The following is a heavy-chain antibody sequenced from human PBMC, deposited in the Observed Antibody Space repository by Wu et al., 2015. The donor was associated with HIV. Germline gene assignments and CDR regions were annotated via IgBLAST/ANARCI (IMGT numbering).Heavy chain of an antibody. Sequence: QVQLIQSGAEVKKPGASVKVSCKVSGYTLTEFSMHWVRQAPGKGLEWVGGFDPEDGDTIYAQKLQGRVTMTTDTSTDTAYMELRRLRSDDTAVYFCAIGQTITIIDYYYMDVWGKGTAVTVS. CDR2: FDPEDGDT. CDR1: GYTLTEFS. CDR3: AIGQTITIIDYYYMDV. D-gene: IGHD5-12*01. V-gene: IGHV1-24*01. J-gene: IGHJ6*03.